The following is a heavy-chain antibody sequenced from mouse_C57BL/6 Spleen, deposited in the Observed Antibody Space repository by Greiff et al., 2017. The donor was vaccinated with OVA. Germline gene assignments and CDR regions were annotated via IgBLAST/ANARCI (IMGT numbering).Heavy chain of an antibody. D-gene: IGHD1-1*01. Sequence: VQLQQSGAELVKPGASVKLSCTASGFNIKDYYMHWVKQRTEQGLEWIGRIDPEDGETKYAPTFQGKATITADTSSNTAYLQLSSLTSEDTAVYYCARSTVYDCDYWGKGTTRTVAS. V-gene: IGHV14-2*01. CDR3: ARSTVYDCDY. CDR2: IDPEDGET. J-gene: IGHJ2*01. CDR1: GFNIKDYY.